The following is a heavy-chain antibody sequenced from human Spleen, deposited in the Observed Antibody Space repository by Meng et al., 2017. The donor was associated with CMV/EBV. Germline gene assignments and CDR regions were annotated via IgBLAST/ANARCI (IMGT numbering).Heavy chain of an antibody. V-gene: IGHV3-21*04. Sequence: GESLKISCAASGFTFNSYTMNWVRQAPGRGLEWVSSISSSGSDMYYEDSVKGRFTISRDNSKNTLYLQMNSLRAEDTAVYYCAKDSANYDFWSGYYIWYYYYGMDVWGQGTTVTVSS. D-gene: IGHD3-3*01. CDR3: AKDSANYDFWSGYYIWYYYYGMDV. J-gene: IGHJ6*02. CDR2: ISSSGSDM. CDR1: GFTFNSYT.